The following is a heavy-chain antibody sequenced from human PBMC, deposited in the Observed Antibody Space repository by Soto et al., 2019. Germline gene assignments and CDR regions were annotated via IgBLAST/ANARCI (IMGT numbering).Heavy chain of an antibody. Sequence: ESGGGVVQPGRSLRLSCAASGFTFSSYGMHWVRQAPGKGLEWVAVIWYDGSNKYYADSVKGRFTISRDNSKNTLYLQMNSLRAEDTAVYYCARDSAGEYYFDYWGQGTLVTVSS. D-gene: IGHD6-13*01. CDR2: IWYDGSNK. CDR1: GFTFSSYG. CDR3: ARDSAGEYYFDY. V-gene: IGHV3-33*01. J-gene: IGHJ4*02.